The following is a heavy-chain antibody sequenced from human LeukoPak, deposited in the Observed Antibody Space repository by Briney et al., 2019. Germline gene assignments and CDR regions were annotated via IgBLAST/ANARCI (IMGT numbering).Heavy chain of an antibody. D-gene: IGHD1-26*01. V-gene: IGHV4-59*05. CDR3: ARLVGATHFDY. CDR2: IHYNGNT. CDR1: GGSISSYY. J-gene: IGHJ4*02. Sequence: SETLSLICTVSGGSISSYYWSWIRQPAGKGLEWIGSIHYNGNTYYNPSLKSRVTISVDTSKNQFSLRLSSVTATDTAVYYCARLVGATHFDYWGQGTLVTFSS.